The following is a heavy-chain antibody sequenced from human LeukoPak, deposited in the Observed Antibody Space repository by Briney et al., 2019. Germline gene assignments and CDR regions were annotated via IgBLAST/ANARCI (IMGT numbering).Heavy chain of an antibody. CDR2: ISGSGGST. V-gene: IGHV3-23*01. D-gene: IGHD3-10*01. CDR3: AKSVGLLPARYGSGIYF. J-gene: IGHJ4*02. Sequence: HTGGSLRLSCAASGFTFSSYGMSWVRQAPGKGLEWVSAISGSGGSTYYADSVKGRFTISRDNSKNTLYLQMNSLRAEDTAVYYCAKSVGLLPARYGSGIYFWGQGTLVTVSS. CDR1: GFTFSSYG.